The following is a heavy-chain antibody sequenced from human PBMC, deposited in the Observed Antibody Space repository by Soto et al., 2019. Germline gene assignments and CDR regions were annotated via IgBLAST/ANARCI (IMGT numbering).Heavy chain of an antibody. CDR3: AAGLITMVRGVNHYFDY. V-gene: IGHV1-58*02. D-gene: IGHD3-10*01. CDR2: IVVGSGNT. Sequence: SVKVSCKASGFTFTSSAMQWVRQARGQRLEWIGWIVVGSGNTNYAQKFQERVTITRDMSTSTAYMELSSLRSEDTAVYYCAAGLITMVRGVNHYFDYWGQGTLVTVSS. CDR1: GFTFTSSA. J-gene: IGHJ4*02.